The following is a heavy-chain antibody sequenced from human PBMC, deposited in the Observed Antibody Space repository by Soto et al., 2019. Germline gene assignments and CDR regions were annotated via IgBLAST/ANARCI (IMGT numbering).Heavy chain of an antibody. CDR1: GGTFSSYT. CDR2: IIPILGIA. D-gene: IGHD3-22*01. V-gene: IGHV1-69*02. Sequence: QVQLVQSGAEVKKPGSSVKVSCKASGGTFSSYTISWVRQAPGQGLEWMGRIIPILGIANYAQKFQGRVTITADKSTSTAYMEPSSLRSEDTAVYYCARGYYYDSSGYYQPYYYYGMDVWGQGTTVTVSS. J-gene: IGHJ6*02. CDR3: ARGYYYDSSGYYQPYYYYGMDV.